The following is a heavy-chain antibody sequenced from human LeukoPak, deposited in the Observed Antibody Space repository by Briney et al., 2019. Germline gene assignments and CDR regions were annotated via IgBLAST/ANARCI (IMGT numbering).Heavy chain of an antibody. CDR3: ARGGYCTTALCYAMNAFDI. CDR1: GFTFSSYA. V-gene: IGHV3-48*03. Sequence: PGGSLRLSCAASGFTFSSYAISWVRQAPGKGLEFISYISPSGTTMYYADSVKGRFTISRDNAKNSLYLQMNSLRAEDTAVYYCARGGYCTTALCYAMNAFDIWGQGTMVTVSS. CDR2: ISPSGTTM. D-gene: IGHD2-2*03. J-gene: IGHJ3*02.